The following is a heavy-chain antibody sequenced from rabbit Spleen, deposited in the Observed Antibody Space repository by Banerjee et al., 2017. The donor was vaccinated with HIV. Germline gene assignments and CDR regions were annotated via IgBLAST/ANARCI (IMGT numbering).Heavy chain of an antibody. CDR3: ARDDRSSSVYSYNL. V-gene: IGHV1S45*01. CDR1: GFTLSNNYV. D-gene: IGHD1-1*01. Sequence: QEQLVESGGGLVQPEGSLTLTCKASGFTLSNNYVMCWVRQAPGKGLEWIACIYAGSSGNTYYASWAKGRFTISKTSSTTVTLQMTSLTAADTATYFCARDDRSSSVYSYNLWGQGTLVTVS. J-gene: IGHJ4*01. CDR2: IYAGSSGNT.